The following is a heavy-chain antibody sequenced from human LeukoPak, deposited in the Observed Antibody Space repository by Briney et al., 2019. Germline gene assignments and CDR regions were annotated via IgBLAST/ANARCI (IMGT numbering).Heavy chain of an antibody. D-gene: IGHD3-9*01. V-gene: IGHV4-61*01. J-gene: IGHJ4*02. CDR1: GGSVSSGSYY. CDR3: ARGDYDILTVFLSY. CDR2: IYYSGST. Sequence: ASETLSLTCTVSGGSVSSGSYYWSWIRQPPGKGLERIGYIYYSGSTNYNPSLKSRVTISVDTSKNQFSLKLSSVTAADTAVYYCARGDYDILTVFLSYWGQGTLVTVSS.